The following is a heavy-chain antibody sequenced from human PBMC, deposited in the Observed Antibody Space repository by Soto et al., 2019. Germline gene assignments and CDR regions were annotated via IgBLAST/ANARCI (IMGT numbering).Heavy chain of an antibody. CDR1: GGSVSSSGHF. CDR3: ARGELFGGDFYGIDS. CDR2: NSYTGNT. V-gene: IGHV4-61*08. J-gene: IGHJ4*02. Sequence: QVQLQESGPGLVKPSETLSLTCTVSGGSVSSSGHFWGWIRQPPGKRLEWIGCNSYTGNTNYNPSLKSRVTISVDTSKNQFSLKLSSVTAADTAVYYCARGELFGGDFYGIDSWGQGTLVTVSS. D-gene: IGHD2-21*02.